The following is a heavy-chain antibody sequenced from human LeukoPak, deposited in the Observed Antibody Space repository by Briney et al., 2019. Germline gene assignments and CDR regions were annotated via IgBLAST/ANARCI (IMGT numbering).Heavy chain of an antibody. CDR1: GYSFTSYW. CDR2: IYPSDSDT. Sequence: GESLKISCQGSGYSFTSYWIAWVRQMPGKGLESMGIIYPSDSDTRYSPSFQGQVTISADQSISTAYLQWSSLQASDTAMYYCARRVKLSSGTHQFDFWGQGTLVTVSS. D-gene: IGHD3-10*01. CDR3: ARRVKLSSGTHQFDF. J-gene: IGHJ4*02. V-gene: IGHV5-51*01.